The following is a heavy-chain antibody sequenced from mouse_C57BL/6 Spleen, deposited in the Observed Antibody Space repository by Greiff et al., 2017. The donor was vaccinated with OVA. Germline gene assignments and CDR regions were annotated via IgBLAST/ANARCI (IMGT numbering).Heavy chain of an antibody. Sequence: VQLQQSGAELARSGASVKLSCKASGYTFTSYGISWVKQRTGQGLEWIGEIYPRSGNTYYNEKFKGKATLTADKSSSTAYMGLRRLTSEDSAVFCCAKGEAMDYWGQGTSATVSS. J-gene: IGHJ4*01. CDR1: GYTFTSYG. V-gene: IGHV1-81*01. CDR2: IYPRSGNT. CDR3: AKGEAMDY.